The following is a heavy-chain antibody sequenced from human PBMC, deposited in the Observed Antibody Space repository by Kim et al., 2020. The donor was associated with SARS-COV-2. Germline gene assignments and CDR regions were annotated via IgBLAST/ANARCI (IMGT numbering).Heavy chain of an antibody. CDR1: GFTFSDYY. V-gene: IGHV3-11*06. CDR3: ARVRANWSGSYPYYFDY. CDR2: ISSSSSYT. J-gene: IGHJ4*02. Sequence: GGSLRLSCAASGFTFSDYYMSWIRQAPGKGLEWVSYISSSSSYTNYADSVKGRFTISRDNAKNSLYLQMNSLRAEDTAVYYCARVRANWSGSYPYYFDYWGQGTLVTVSS. D-gene: IGHD1-26*01.